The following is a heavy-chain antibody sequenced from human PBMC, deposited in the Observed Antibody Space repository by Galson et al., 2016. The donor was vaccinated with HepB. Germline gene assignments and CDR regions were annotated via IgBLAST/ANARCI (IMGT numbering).Heavy chain of an antibody. J-gene: IGHJ3*02. CDR2: IDPSDSYT. CDR1: GYSFTSYW. CDR3: ERLPNNYYDSRGYRSDAFEI. V-gene: IGHV5-10-1*01. Sequence: QSGAEVKKPGESLRISCKGSGYSFTSYWISWVRQMPGKGLEWMGRIDPSDSYTNSRPSFQGHVTISADKSISTAYLQWSSLKASDTAMYYCERLPNNYYDSRGYRSDAFEIWGQGTMVTVSS. D-gene: IGHD3-22*01.